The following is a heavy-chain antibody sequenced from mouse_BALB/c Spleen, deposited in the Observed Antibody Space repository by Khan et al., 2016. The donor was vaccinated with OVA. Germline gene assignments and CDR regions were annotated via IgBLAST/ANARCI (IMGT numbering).Heavy chain of an antibody. V-gene: IGHV1S81*02. D-gene: IGHD2-10*01. CDR1: GYTFTNYW. Sequence: QVQLQQPEAELVTPGASVKLSCKASGYTFTNYWVHWVKQRPGQGLEWIGEIYPGDGRTNNNEKFKNKATLTVDKSSSTAYMQLNSLTSDDSAVYYCSRNAYFGNYFDYWGQGTTLTVSS. J-gene: IGHJ2*01. CDR2: IYPGDGRT. CDR3: SRNAYFGNYFDY.